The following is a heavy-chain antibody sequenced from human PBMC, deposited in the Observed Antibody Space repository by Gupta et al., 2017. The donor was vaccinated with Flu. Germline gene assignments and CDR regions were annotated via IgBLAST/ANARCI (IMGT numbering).Heavy chain of an antibody. CDR2: ISSTSSYI. CDR1: FTFRSYD. J-gene: IGHJ4*02. Sequence: FTFRSYDMNWVRKAPGKGLEWVSSISSTSSYIDESDSVKGRFTTSRDNAPNAVFLQMESIRADDTTVYYWLREHTNIWSKGNYFDYWGQGTLVNVSS. CDR3: LREHTNIWSKGNYFDY. D-gene: IGHD1-1*01. V-gene: IGHV3-21*06.